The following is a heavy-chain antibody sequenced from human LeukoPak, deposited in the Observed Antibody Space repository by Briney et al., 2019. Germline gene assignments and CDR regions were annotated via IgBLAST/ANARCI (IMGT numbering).Heavy chain of an antibody. CDR1: GGSISSGDYY. CDR3: ARGPPRNWIDP. D-gene: IGHD6-25*01. V-gene: IGHV4-30-4*01. J-gene: IGHJ5*02. Sequence: SQTLSLTCTVSGGSISSGDYYWSWIRQTPGKGLEWIGYIYYSGSTYYNPSLKSRLTISVDTSKNQFSLTLSSVTAADTAVYYCARGPPRNWIDPWGQGTLVTVSS. CDR2: IYYSGST.